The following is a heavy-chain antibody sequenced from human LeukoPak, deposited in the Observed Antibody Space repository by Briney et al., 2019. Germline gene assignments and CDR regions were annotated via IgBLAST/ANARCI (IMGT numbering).Heavy chain of an antibody. CDR2: INHSGST. Sequence: SEILSLTCAVYGGSFSGYYWSWIRQPPGKGLEWIGEINHSGSTNYNPSLKSRVTISVDTSKNQFSLKLSSVTAADTAVYYCARERITMVRGVIRSPIDYWGQGTLVTVSS. V-gene: IGHV4-34*01. CDR3: ARERITMVRGVIRSPIDY. D-gene: IGHD3-10*01. CDR1: GGSFSGYY. J-gene: IGHJ4*02.